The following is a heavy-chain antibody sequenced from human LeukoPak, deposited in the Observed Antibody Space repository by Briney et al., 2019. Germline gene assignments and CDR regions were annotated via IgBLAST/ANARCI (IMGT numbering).Heavy chain of an antibody. J-gene: IGHJ4*02. V-gene: IGHV4-39*01. CDR2: IYYSGST. Sequence: SETLSLTCTVSGGSISSSSYYWGWLRQPPGKGLEWIGSIYYSGSTYYNPSLKSRVTISVDTSKNQFSLKLSSVTAADTAVYYCATRRVGAAYFDYWGQGTLVTVSS. D-gene: IGHD1-26*01. CDR3: ATRRVGAAYFDY. CDR1: GGSISSSSYY.